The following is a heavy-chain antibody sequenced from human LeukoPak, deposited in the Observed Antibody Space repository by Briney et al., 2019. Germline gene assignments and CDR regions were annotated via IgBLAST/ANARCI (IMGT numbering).Heavy chain of an antibody. J-gene: IGHJ4*02. CDR1: GFTFSSYG. V-gene: IGHV3-30*18. CDR2: ISYDGSNK. CDR3: AKDGYSGYDLDY. D-gene: IGHD5-12*01. Sequence: LTGGSLRLSCAASGFTFSSYGMHWVRQAPGKGLEWVAVISYDGSNKYYADSVKGRFTISRDNSKNTLYLQMNSLRAEDTAVYYCAKDGYSGYDLDYWGQGTLVTVSS.